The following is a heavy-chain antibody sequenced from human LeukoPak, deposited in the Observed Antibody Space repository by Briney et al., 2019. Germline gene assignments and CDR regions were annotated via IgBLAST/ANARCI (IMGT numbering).Heavy chain of an antibody. Sequence: ASVRVSCKAPASTFSNNAITWMRQAPGQSLEWVGWIRGYDGHAKYVQNVQGRVTMTRDTSTNTAYMELRNLRSDDSAVYYCARSRSPTCDTSDYYENDYWGQGTLVTVSS. J-gene: IGHJ4*02. CDR3: ARSRSPTCDTSDYYENDY. V-gene: IGHV1-18*01. CDR2: IRGYDGHA. D-gene: IGHD3-22*01. CDR1: ASTFSNNA.